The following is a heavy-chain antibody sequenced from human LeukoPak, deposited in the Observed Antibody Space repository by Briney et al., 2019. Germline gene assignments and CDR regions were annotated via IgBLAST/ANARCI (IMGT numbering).Heavy chain of an antibody. Sequence: PGGSLRLSCAASGFTFSSYAMSWVRQAPGKGLEWVSAISGSGGSTYYADSVKGRFTISRDDSKNSLYLQMNSLRTEDTALYYCAKDIYRGLDMATRPDYWGQGTLITVSS. CDR1: GFTFSSYA. D-gene: IGHD5-24*01. J-gene: IGHJ4*02. CDR3: AKDIYRGLDMATRPDY. CDR2: ISGSGGST. V-gene: IGHV3-23*01.